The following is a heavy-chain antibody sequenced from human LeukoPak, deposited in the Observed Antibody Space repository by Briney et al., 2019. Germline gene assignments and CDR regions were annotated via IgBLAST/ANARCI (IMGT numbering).Heavy chain of an antibody. D-gene: IGHD4-17*01. CDR3: ARDHHDYGGFDP. CDR1: GFTVSSNY. CDR2: IYSGGST. V-gene: IGHV3-66*01. J-gene: IGHJ5*02. Sequence: GGSLRLSCAASGFTVSSNYMSWVRQAPGKGLEWVSVIYSGGSTYYADSVKGRFTISRDNSKNTLYLQMNSLRAEDTAVYYCARDHHDYGGFDPWGQGTLVTVSS.